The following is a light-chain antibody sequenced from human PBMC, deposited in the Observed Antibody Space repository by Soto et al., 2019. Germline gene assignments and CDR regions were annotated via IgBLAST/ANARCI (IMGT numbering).Light chain of an antibody. Sequence: QSVLTQPASVSGSPGQSITISCTGTSSDVGGYNYVSWYQQHPGKAPKLMICDVSNRPSGVSNRFSGSKSGNTASLTISGLQAEDEADYYSSSYTSSSTLYVFGPGTKVTVL. CDR2: DVS. V-gene: IGLV2-14*01. J-gene: IGLJ1*01. CDR1: SSDVGGYNY. CDR3: SSYTSSSTLYV.